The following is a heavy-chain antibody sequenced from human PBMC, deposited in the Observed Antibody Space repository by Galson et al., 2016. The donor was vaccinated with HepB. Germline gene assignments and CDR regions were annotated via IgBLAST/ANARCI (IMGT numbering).Heavy chain of an antibody. V-gene: IGHV3-21*01. Sequence: SLRLSCAASGFTFSSYSMNWVRQAPGKGLEWVSSISSSSSSYIYYADSVKGRFTISRDNAKNSLYLQMNSLRAEDTAVYYCARVNYYGSGREMHDYWGQGTLVTVSS. CDR3: ARVNYYGSGREMHDY. CDR2: ISSSSSSYI. J-gene: IGHJ4*02. CDR1: GFTFSSYS. D-gene: IGHD3-10*01.